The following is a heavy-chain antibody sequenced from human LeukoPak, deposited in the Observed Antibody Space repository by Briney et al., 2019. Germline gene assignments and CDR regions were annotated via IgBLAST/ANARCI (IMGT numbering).Heavy chain of an antibody. Sequence: GASVKVSCKASGGTFSSYAISWVRQAPGQGLEWMGGIIPIFGTANYAQKFQGRVTITADKSTSTAYMELSSLRSEDTAVYYCARQARSITMVRQKPAGGWFDPWGQGTLVTVSS. CDR1: GGTFSSYA. D-gene: IGHD3-10*01. J-gene: IGHJ5*02. V-gene: IGHV1-69*06. CDR2: IIPIFGTA. CDR3: ARQARSITMVRQKPAGGWFDP.